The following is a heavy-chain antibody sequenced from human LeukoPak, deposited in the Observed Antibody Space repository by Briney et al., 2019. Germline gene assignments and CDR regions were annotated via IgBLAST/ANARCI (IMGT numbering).Heavy chain of an antibody. CDR1: GFTFTNHG. V-gene: IGHV3-23*01. CDR2: ISGSGGST. Sequence: GGSLRLSCAASGFTFTNHGMTWVRQAPGKGLEWVSAISGSGGSTYYADSVKGRFTISRDNSKNTLYLQMNSLRAEDTAVYYCAKDFHASGDYWGQGTLVTVSS. CDR3: AKDFHASGDY. D-gene: IGHD1-26*01. J-gene: IGHJ4*02.